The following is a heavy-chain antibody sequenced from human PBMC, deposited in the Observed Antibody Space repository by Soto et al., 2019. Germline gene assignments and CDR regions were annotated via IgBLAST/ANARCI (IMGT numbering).Heavy chain of an antibody. CDR2: ISGSGGST. Sequence: GGSLRLSCAASGFTFSSYAMSWVRQAPGKGLEWVSAISGSGGSTYYADSVKGRFTISRDNSKNTLYLQMNSLRAEDTAVYYCAASLGPSLYDYVWGSYPLDYWGQGTLVTVSS. D-gene: IGHD3-16*02. CDR1: GFTFSSYA. CDR3: AASLGPSLYDYVWGSYPLDY. J-gene: IGHJ4*02. V-gene: IGHV3-23*01.